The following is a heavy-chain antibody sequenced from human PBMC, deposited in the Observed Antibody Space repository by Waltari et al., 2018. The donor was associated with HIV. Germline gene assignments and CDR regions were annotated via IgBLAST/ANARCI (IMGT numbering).Heavy chain of an antibody. D-gene: IGHD3-3*01. V-gene: IGHV4-61*02. CDR2: IYSTGNT. CDR3: ARGDVGDFWSGFFSL. CDR1: GGSLSSGIYY. Sequence: QVQLQESGPGLVRPSEALSLTCTVSGGSLSSGIYYWSWVRQPAGTRLEWIGRIYSTGNTNYNPALMSRATISIDTSKNQLSLKLTSVTAADTAMYYCARGDVGDFWSGFFSLWGQGTQVTVSS. J-gene: IGHJ4*02.